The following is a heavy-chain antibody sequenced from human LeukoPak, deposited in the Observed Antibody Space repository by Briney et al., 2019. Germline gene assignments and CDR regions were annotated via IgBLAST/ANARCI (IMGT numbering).Heavy chain of an antibody. Sequence: ASVKVSCKASGYTFTSYDINWVRQATGQGLEWMGWISGYNGNTNYAQKLQGRVTMTTDTSTSTAYMELRSLRSDDTAVYYCARALDYYGSGSPGDYWGQGTLVTVSS. CDR2: ISGYNGNT. CDR1: GYTFTSYD. D-gene: IGHD3-10*01. J-gene: IGHJ4*02. V-gene: IGHV1-18*01. CDR3: ARALDYYGSGSPGDY.